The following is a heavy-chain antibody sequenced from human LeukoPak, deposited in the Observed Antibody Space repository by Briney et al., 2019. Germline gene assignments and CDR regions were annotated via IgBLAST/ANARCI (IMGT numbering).Heavy chain of an antibody. V-gene: IGHV4-34*01. J-gene: IGHJ4*02. CDR1: GGSFSGYY. CDR3: ARHRPPRYSSGWRFDY. D-gene: IGHD6-19*01. Sequence: SETLSLTCAVYGGSFSGYYWSWIRQPPGKGLEWIGEINHSGSTNYNPSLKSRVTISVDTSKNQFSLKLSSVTAADTAVYYCARHRPPRYSSGWRFDYWGQGTLVTVSS. CDR2: INHSGST.